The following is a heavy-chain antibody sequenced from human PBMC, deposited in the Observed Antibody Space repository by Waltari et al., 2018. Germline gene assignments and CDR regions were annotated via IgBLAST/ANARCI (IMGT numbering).Heavy chain of an antibody. CDR1: GGTFSSYA. V-gene: IGHV1-69*08. D-gene: IGHD2-21*01. CDR3: ARDPPHHAYCGGDCSSFANYYYYGMDV. J-gene: IGHJ6*02. CDR2: IIPIFGTA. Sequence: QVQLVQSGAEVKKPGSSVKVSCKASGGTFSSYAISWVRQAHGQGLAWMGRIIPIFGTANYAQKFQGRVTITADKSTSTAYMELSSLRSEDTAVYYCARDPPHHAYCGGDCSSFANYYYYGMDVWGQGTTVTVSS.